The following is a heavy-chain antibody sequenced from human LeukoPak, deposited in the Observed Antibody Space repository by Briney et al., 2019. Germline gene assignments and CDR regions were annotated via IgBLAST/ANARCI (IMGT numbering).Heavy chain of an antibody. CDR3: TRSLSYGQLSYYGMDV. CDR2: IYYSGRT. J-gene: IGHJ6*02. CDR1: GGSISSSSYY. D-gene: IGHD6-13*01. Sequence: PSETLSLTCTVSGGSISSSSYYWGWIRQPPGKGLEWIGSIYYSGRTYNNPSLKSRVTISVDTTKNQFSLNLNSVTAADTAVYYCTRSLSYGQLSYYGMDVWGQGTTVTVSS. V-gene: IGHV4-39*07.